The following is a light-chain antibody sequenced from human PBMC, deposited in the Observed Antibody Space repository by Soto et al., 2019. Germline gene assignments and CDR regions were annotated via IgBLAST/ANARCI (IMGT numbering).Light chain of an antibody. CDR1: QGISNY. V-gene: IGKV1-27*01. CDR3: QKYDSALWT. Sequence: DIQMTQSPSSLSASVRDRVTITCRASQGISNYLAWYQQKPWKVPKLLIYAASTLQSGVPSRFSGSGSGTDFTLTSSSLQPEDVATHYCQKYDSALWTFGQGTTVEIK. CDR2: AAS. J-gene: IGKJ1*01.